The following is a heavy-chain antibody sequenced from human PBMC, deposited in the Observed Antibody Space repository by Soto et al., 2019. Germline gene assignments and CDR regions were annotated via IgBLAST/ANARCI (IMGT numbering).Heavy chain of an antibody. V-gene: IGHV1-8*02. J-gene: IGHJ4*02. Sequence: ASVKVSCKASGGTFSSYAISWVRQAPGQGLEWMGWMNPNIGNTSYAQKFQGRVTMTRSTSISTAYMELSSLRSEDTAVYYCARGEGDYFDYWGQGTLVTVSS. CDR1: GGTFSSYA. CDR3: ARGEGDYFDY. CDR2: MNPNIGNT.